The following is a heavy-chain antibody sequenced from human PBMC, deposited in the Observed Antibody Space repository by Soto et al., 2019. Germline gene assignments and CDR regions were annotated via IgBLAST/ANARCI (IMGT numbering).Heavy chain of an antibody. J-gene: IGHJ4*01. V-gene: IGHV3-30*03. CDR3: ARDSGYGSGASVNHYLDY. D-gene: IGHD3-10*01. CDR2: ISNDGGKK. Sequence: GGSLRISCAASGFAFTSHPLHLVRQPPGKGLEWVALISNDGGKKQDAESVEGRFTVSRDSSRNTLYLQLNSLRPDDTAVYFCARDSGYGSGASVNHYLDYWGHGTVVTVSA. CDR1: GFAFTSHP.